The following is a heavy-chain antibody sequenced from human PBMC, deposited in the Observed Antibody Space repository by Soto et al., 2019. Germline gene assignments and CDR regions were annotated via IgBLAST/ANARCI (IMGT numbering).Heavy chain of an antibody. J-gene: IGHJ6*02. V-gene: IGHV1-3*01. D-gene: IGHD6-19*01. CDR1: GYAFTSYA. CDR3: ARYNAVAGTVYGMDV. Sequence: VKVACKAFGYAFTSYAMHWVRQAPGHRLEWMGWINAGNGNTKYSQKFQGRVTITRGTSASTAYMELSSLRSEDTAVYYCARYNAVAGTVYGMDVWGQGTTVTVSS. CDR2: INAGNGNT.